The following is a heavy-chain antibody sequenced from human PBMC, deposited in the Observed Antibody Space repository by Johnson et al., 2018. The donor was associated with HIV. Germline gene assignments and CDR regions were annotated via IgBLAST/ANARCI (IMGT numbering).Heavy chain of an antibody. CDR2: IYSGDST. Sequence: VQLVESGGGVVRPGGSLRLSCVASRFTFDNYAMSWVRQAPGKGLEWVSVIYSGDSTYYADSVKGRFTISRDNSKNTLYLQMNSLRAEDTAVYYCARGYTIGAFDIWGQGTMVTVSS. CDR3: ARGYTIGAFDI. J-gene: IGHJ3*02. V-gene: IGHV3-66*01. CDR1: RFTFDNYA. D-gene: IGHD3-3*01.